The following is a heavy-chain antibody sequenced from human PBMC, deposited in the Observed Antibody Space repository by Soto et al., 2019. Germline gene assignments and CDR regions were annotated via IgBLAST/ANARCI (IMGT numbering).Heavy chain of an antibody. Sequence: ASVKVSCKASGYTFTGYYMHWVRQAPGQGLEWMGWINPNSGGTNYAQKFQGWVTMTRDTSISTAYMELSRLRSDDTAVYYCAREDGHCTNSVCVGLERPNWFDPWGQGTLVTVSS. CDR1: GYTFTGYY. D-gene: IGHD2-8*01. CDR2: INPNSGGT. CDR3: AREDGHCTNSVCVGLERPNWFDP. V-gene: IGHV1-2*04. J-gene: IGHJ5*02.